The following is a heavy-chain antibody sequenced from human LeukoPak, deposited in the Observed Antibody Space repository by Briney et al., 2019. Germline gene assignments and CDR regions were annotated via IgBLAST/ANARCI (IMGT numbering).Heavy chain of an antibody. CDR3: AKALDMYSSSSDFDY. CDR2: ISYDGNDK. CDR1: GFTFSSYG. Sequence: PGGSLRLSCAASGFTFSSYGMHWVRQAPGKGLEWVAVISYDGNDKYYADSVKGRFTISRDNSKNTLYLQMNSLRAEDTAVYYCAKALDMYSSSSDFDYWGQGTLVTVSS. D-gene: IGHD6-6*01. J-gene: IGHJ4*02. V-gene: IGHV3-30*18.